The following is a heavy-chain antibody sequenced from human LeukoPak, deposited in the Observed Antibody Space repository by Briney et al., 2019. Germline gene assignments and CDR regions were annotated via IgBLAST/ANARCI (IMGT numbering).Heavy chain of an antibody. Sequence: GGSLRLSCAASGFTFSTFGMSWVRRAPGKGPEWVSGITGSGATTYYADSVKGRFTISRDNSQNTLYLQMNTLRAEDMAVYYCAKVVSGFHFDCWCQGTLVTVSS. V-gene: IGHV3-23*01. D-gene: IGHD1-26*01. CDR1: GFTFSTFG. CDR3: AKVVSGFHFDC. J-gene: IGHJ4*02. CDR2: ITGSGATT.